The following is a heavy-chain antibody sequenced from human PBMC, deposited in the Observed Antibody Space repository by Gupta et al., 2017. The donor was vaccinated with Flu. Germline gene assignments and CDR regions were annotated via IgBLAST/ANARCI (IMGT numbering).Heavy chain of an antibody. CDR2: IYTSGST. D-gene: IGHD3-22*01. CDR1: GGSISSGSYY. CDR3: ARGDYYDSSGYYIEY. J-gene: IGHJ4*02. Sequence: QVQLQESGPGLVKPSQSLSLTCTVSGGSISSGSYYWSWIRQPAGKGLEWIGRIYTSGSTNYNPSLKSRVTISVDTSKIQFSLKLSSVTAADTAVYYCARGDYYDSSGYYIEYWGQGTLVTGSS. V-gene: IGHV4-61*02.